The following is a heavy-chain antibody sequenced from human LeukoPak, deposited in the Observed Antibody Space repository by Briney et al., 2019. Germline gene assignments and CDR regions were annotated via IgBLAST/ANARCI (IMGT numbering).Heavy chain of an antibody. CDR2: IWFDGIRK. D-gene: IGHD3-22*01. V-gene: IGHV3-33*01. J-gene: IGHJ3*02. CDR1: GFTFNDYA. CDR3: ARDLEDSSPFGAFDM. Sequence: GGSLRLSCAASGFTFNDYAMHWVRQAPGKGLEWVAAIWFDGIRKYYADSVKGRLTISRDNSKNTLYLQMNSLRAEDTAVYYCARDLEDSSPFGAFDMWGQGTMVTVSS.